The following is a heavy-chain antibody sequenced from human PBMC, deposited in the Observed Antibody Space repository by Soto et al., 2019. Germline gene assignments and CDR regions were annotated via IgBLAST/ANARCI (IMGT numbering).Heavy chain of an antibody. V-gene: IGHV6-1*01. CDR3: ARDRGSSSGWLNNWFDP. CDR1: GDSVSSNSAA. J-gene: IGHJ5*02. Sequence: PSQTLSLTCATSGDSVSSNSAAWNWIRQSPSRDLEWLGRTYYRSKWYNDYAVSVKSRITINPDTSKNQFSLQLNSVTPEDTAVYYCARDRGSSSGWLNNWFDPWGQGTLVTVSS. CDR2: TYYRSKWYN. D-gene: IGHD6-19*01.